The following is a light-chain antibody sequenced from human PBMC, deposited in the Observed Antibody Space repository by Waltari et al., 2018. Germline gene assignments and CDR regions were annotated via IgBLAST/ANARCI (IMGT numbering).Light chain of an antibody. J-gene: IGKJ2*01. V-gene: IGKV1-5*03. Sequence: DIQMTQSPSTLSASLGDRVTITCRASQSISYYLAWYQHKPGKAPKLLISKASILESGVPSRFSGTGAGTEFTLTISSLQPDDLATYFCKQYSSYSTFGQGTKLEIK. CDR2: KAS. CDR1: QSISYY. CDR3: KQYSSYST.